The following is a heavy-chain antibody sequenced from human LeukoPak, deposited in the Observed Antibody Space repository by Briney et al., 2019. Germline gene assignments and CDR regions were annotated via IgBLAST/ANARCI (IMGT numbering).Heavy chain of an antibody. CDR1: GGSFSGYY. CDR2: INHSGST. V-gene: IGHV4-34*01. J-gene: IGHJ4*02. CDR3: ARAIAVAGNFDY. D-gene: IGHD6-19*01. Sequence: SETLSLTCAVYGGSFSGYYWSWIRQPPGKGLEWSGEINHSGSTNYNPSLKSRVTISVDTSKNQFSLKLSSVTAADTAVYYCARAIAVAGNFDYWGQGTLVTVSS.